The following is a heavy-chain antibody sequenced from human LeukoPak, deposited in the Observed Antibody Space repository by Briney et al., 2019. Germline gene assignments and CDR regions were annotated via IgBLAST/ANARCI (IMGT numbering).Heavy chain of an antibody. CDR1: GFTFRNYW. CDR3: VRAINSESQY. J-gene: IGHJ4*02. CDR2: IDTDGSVT. V-gene: IGHV3-74*01. D-gene: IGHD5-24*01. Sequence: GGSLRLSCAASGFTFRNYWMHWVRQDPGRGLVWVSCIDTDGSVTNYADSVKGRFTISRDNAKNTLYLQMNSLRAEDTAVYYCVRAINSESQYWGQGTLVTVSS.